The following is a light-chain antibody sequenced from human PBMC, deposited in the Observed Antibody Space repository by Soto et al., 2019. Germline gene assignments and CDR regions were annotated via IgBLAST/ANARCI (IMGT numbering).Light chain of an antibody. Sequence: QSVLTQPRSVSGSPGQSVTFSCTGTSSDVGGYNYVSWYQQHPGKAPKLMIYDVSKRPSGVPDRFSGSKSGNTASLTISGLQAEDEADYYCCSYAGSRYVFGTGTKVTVL. J-gene: IGLJ1*01. CDR1: SSDVGGYNY. CDR2: DVS. CDR3: CSYAGSRYV. V-gene: IGLV2-11*01.